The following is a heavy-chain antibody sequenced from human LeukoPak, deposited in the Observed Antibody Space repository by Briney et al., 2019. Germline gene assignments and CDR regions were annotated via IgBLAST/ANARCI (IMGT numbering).Heavy chain of an antibody. CDR1: GGSISSSSYY. V-gene: IGHV4-39*07. D-gene: IGHD1-26*01. J-gene: IGHJ4*02. CDR3: ARWGWGAFDY. CDR2: IYYSGST. Sequence: SETLSLTCTVSGGSISSSSYYWGWIRQPPGKGLEWIGSIYYSGSTYYNPSLKSRVTISVDTSKNQFSLKLSSVTAADTAVYYCARWGWGAFDYWGQGTLVTVSS.